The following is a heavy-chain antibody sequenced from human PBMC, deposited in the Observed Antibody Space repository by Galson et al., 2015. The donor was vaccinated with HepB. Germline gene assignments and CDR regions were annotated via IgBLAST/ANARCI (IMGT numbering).Heavy chain of an antibody. CDR3: TRDGIAAAGTSLDY. J-gene: IGHJ4*02. D-gene: IGHD6-13*01. Sequence: SVKVSCKASGYTFTSYYMHWVRQAPGQGLEWMGIINPSGVSTNYAQKFQGRVTMNRDTSTSTVYMELSSLRSEDTAVYYCTRDGIAAAGTSLDYWGQGSLVTVSS. CDR1: GYTFTSYY. V-gene: IGHV1-46*03. CDR2: INPSGVST.